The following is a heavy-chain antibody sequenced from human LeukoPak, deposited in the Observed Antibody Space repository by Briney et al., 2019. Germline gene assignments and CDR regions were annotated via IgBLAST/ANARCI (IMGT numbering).Heavy chain of an antibody. CDR2: IYTSGTT. D-gene: IGHD2-2*02. J-gene: IGHJ3*02. CDR3: SLGYCSSTSCYTYDAFDI. CDR1: GGSISTYY. V-gene: IGHV4-4*07. Sequence: SETLSLTCTVSGGSISTYYWSWIRQPAGKGLEWIGRIYTSGTTYYNPSLKSRVTMSVDTSKSQFSLKLSSVTAADTAVYYCSLGYCSSTSCYTYDAFDIWGQGTMVTVSS.